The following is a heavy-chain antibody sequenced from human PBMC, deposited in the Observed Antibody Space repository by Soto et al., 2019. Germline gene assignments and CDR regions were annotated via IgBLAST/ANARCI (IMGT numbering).Heavy chain of an antibody. V-gene: IGHV4-39*01. CDR2: IYDSGFT. Sequence: SETLSLTCTVSGGSISSSHFYWGWIRQPPGKGLEWIGSIYDSGFTYYNPSLKRRVTISVDTSKNQFSLKLTSVTAADTAVYYCARHEFQRHVWHQYRYDPWGRGTLVTVSS. CDR1: GGSISSSHFY. D-gene: IGHD2-8*01. J-gene: IGHJ5*02. CDR3: ARHEFQRHVWHQYRYDP.